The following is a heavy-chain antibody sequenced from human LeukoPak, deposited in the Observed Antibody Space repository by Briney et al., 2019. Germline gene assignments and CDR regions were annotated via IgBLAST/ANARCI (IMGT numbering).Heavy chain of an antibody. J-gene: IGHJ4*02. Sequence: PSETLSLTCTVSGGSISSYYWSWIRQPPGKGLEWIRYIYYSGSTNYNPSLKSRVTISVDTSKNQFSLKLSSVTAADTAVYYCARILYSSGWYFDYWGQGTLVTVSS. CDR2: IYYSGST. CDR1: GGSISSYY. V-gene: IGHV4-59*01. CDR3: ARILYSSGWYFDY. D-gene: IGHD6-19*01.